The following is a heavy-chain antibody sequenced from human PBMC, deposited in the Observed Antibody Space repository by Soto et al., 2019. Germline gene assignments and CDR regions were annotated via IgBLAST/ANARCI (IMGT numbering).Heavy chain of an antibody. CDR2: INSGGDNT. V-gene: IGHV3-23*01. CDR3: ARALPAWFDP. J-gene: IGHJ5*02. Sequence: GGSLRLSCTASGFAFSSYAMRWVRQAPGKGLEWVSGINSGGDNTHYADSVKGRFSISRDSSKNTVFLQMNSLRAEDTAVYYCARALPAWFDPSGQGALVTVSS. CDR1: GFAFSSYA.